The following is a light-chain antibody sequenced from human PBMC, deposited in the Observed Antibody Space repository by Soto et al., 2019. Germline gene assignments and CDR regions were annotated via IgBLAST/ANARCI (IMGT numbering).Light chain of an antibody. V-gene: IGKV1D-12*01. CDR1: QDNSTL. Sequence: DIQMTQSPYSVSASIGDTVTITCRACQDNSTLLAWYQQKPGKAPKLLIYGASTFESGVPSRFSGKGSGTDFTLTIIILQPEDFATYFCQQADSFPLTFGGGTKVEIK. CDR2: GAS. J-gene: IGKJ4*01. CDR3: QQADSFPLT.